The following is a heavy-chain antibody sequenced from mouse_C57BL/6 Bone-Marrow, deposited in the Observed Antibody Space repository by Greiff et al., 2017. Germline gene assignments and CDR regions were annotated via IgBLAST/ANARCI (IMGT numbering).Heavy chain of an antibody. J-gene: IGHJ3*01. CDR1: GFSLTSYG. D-gene: IGHD2-4*01. CDR2: IWSGGST. Sequence: QVQLQQPGPGLVQPSQSLSITCTVSGFSLTSYGVHWVRQSPGKGLEWLGVIWSGGSTAYNAAFISRLSICKDNSKSQVFFKMNSLQADDTAIYYCARNDYDEGFAYWGQGTLVTVSA. CDR3: ARNDYDEGFAY. V-gene: IGHV2-2*01.